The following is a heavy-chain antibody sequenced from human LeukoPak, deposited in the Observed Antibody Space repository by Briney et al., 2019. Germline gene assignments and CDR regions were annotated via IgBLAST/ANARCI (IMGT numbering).Heavy chain of an antibody. J-gene: IGHJ3*01. CDR1: GYRFNAYW. V-gene: IGHV5-51*01. CDR2: IYPDDSDT. Sequence: GETLKISCKGSGYRFNAYWIAWVRQMPGKGLEWMGIIYPDDSDTRYSPSFQGQVTISADKSVRTAYLQWSSLKASDTAMYYCARPNITSYYDSRGYDAFDVWGQGTMVTVSS. CDR3: ARPNITSYYDSRGYDAFDV. D-gene: IGHD3-22*01.